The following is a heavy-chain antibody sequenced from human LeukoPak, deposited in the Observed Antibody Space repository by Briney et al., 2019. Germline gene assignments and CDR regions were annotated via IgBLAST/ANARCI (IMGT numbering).Heavy chain of an antibody. CDR3: ASNPPSGGDSALLDS. CDR2: IYHSGST. J-gene: IGHJ4*02. Sequence: SETLSLTCTVSGASFNNYYWSWIRQPPGKALEWIGYIYHSGSTNYNPSLERRATISVDTSKNQFSLPGSAVPAAETAVYYCASNPPSGGDSALLDSWGKGNLVTVSS. D-gene: IGHD1-26*01. CDR1: GASFNNYY. V-gene: IGHV4-59*01.